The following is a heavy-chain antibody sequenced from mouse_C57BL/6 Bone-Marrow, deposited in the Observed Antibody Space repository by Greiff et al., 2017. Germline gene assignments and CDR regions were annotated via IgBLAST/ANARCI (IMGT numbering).Heavy chain of an antibody. V-gene: IGHV6-3*01. Sequence: DVLLVESGGGLVQPGGSMKLSCVASGFTFSNYWMNWVRQSPEKGLEWVAQIRLKSDNYATHYAESVKGRFTIARDDSKSSVYLQMHNLRAEDTGIYYCTLIYYGDDEGYYFDYWGQGTTLTVSS. CDR3: TLIYYGDDEGYYFDY. J-gene: IGHJ2*01. CDR2: IRLKSDNYAT. CDR1: GFTFSNYW. D-gene: IGHD2-2*01.